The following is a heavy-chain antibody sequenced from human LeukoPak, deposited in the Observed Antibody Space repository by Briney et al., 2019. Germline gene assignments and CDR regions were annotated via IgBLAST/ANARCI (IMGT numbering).Heavy chain of an antibody. J-gene: IGHJ4*02. CDR2: IYYSGST. Sequence: SETLSLTCTVSGGSISSYYWSWIRQPPGKGLEWIGYIYYSGSTNYNPSLKSRVTISVDTSKNQFSLKLNSVTAADTAVYYCARDHLRWGFDYWGQGTLVTVSS. CDR1: GGSISSYY. CDR3: ARDHLRWGFDY. D-gene: IGHD4-23*01. V-gene: IGHV4-59*12.